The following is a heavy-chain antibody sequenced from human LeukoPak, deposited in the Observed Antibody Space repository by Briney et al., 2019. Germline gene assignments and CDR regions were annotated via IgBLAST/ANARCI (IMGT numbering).Heavy chain of an antibody. V-gene: IGHV1-18*01. CDR1: GYTFTSYG. D-gene: IGHD6-19*01. J-gene: IGHJ4*02. CDR2: ISAYNGNT. Sequence: GASVKVSCKASGYTFTSYGISWVRQAPGQGLEWMGWISAYNGNTNYAQKLQGRVTMTTDTSTSTAYMELRSLRSDDTAVYYCARDIPYIAVAGMIPRNDYWGQGTLVTVSS. CDR3: ARDIPYIAVAGMIPRNDY.